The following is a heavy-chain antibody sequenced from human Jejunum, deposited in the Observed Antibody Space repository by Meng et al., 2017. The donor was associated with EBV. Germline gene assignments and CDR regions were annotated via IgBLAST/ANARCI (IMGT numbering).Heavy chain of an antibody. D-gene: IGHD4-11*01. CDR3: ATWGNDYTGH. Sequence: EVQLVESGGGLVKPGGSLRVSCAASGFTFSNSYMSWVRQAPGKGLEWVGRIKRKTEAETTDYAAPVKGRFTISRDDSKNTLYLQMNSLKTEDTAVYYCATWGNDYTGHWGQGTLVTVAS. V-gene: IGHV3-15*01. CDR2: IKRKTEAETT. J-gene: IGHJ4*02. CDR1: GFTFSNSY.